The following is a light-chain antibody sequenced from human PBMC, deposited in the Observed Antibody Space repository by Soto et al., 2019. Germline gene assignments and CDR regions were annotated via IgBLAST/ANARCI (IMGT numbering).Light chain of an antibody. CDR1: SSDVGSYNY. V-gene: IGLV2-14*01. CDR2: DVT. Sequence: QSVLTQPASVSGSPEQSITISCTGTSSDVGSYNYVSWYQQHPGKAPKLMIYDVTNRPSGVSNRFSGSKSGNTASLTISGLQAEDEADYYCSSYTSSSTYVFGTGTKVTVL. CDR3: SSYTSSSTYV. J-gene: IGLJ1*01.